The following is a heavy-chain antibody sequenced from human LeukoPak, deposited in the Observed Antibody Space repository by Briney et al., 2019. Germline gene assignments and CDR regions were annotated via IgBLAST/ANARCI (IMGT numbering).Heavy chain of an antibody. V-gene: IGHV3-23*01. J-gene: IGHJ4*02. CDR3: ANGWSPDY. Sequence: PGGSLRLSCAASGFTFSSYAMSWVRQAPGKGLEWVSGISGSGGSTYYADSVKGRFTIFRDNPKNTLYLQMNSLRAEDTAVYHCANGWSPDYWGRGTLVTVSS. CDR1: GFTFSSYA. CDR2: ISGSGGST. D-gene: IGHD2-15*01.